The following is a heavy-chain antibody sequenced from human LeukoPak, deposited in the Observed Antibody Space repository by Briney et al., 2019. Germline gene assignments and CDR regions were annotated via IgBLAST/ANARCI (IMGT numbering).Heavy chain of an antibody. CDR1: GFTFTGYA. CDR3: ARDRGSGYILPFDY. V-gene: IGHV3-30*04. CDR2: ISTDGNDK. Sequence: GGSLRLSCAASGFTFTGYAMHWVRQAPGKGLDWLTVISTDGNDKHYADSVKGRFTVSRNNSKNTLFLQMNNLRTEDTAVYYCARDRGSGYILPFDYWGQGTLVTVSS. J-gene: IGHJ4*02. D-gene: IGHD3-22*01.